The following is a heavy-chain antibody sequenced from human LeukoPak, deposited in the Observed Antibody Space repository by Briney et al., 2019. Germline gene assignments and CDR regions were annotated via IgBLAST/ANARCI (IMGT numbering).Heavy chain of an antibody. V-gene: IGHV3-7*03. J-gene: IGHJ4*02. CDR3: ARDIGGMATEYYFDY. CDR1: GFSFSSHS. Sequence: GGSLRLSCADSGFSFSSHSMSWVRQAPGKGLEWVANINPDGSLKYYVDSVKGRFTISRDNAKNSLFLQMNSLRAEDTAVYYCARDIGGMATEYYFDYWGQRTLVTVSS. D-gene: IGHD5-24*01. CDR2: INPDGSLK.